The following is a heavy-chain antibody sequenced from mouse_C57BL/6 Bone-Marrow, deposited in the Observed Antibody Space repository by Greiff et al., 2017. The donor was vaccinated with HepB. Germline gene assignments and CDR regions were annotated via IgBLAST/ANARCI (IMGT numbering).Heavy chain of an antibody. D-gene: IGHD1-1*01. CDR1: GYTFTSYW. CDR2: IYPGSGST. CDR3: ARGRDYGSSFFAY. Sequence: QVQLQQPGAELVKPGASVKMSCKASGYTFTSYWITWVKQRPGQGLEWIGDIYPGSGSTNYNEKFKSKATLTVDTSSSTAYMQLSSLTSEDSAVYYCARGRDYGSSFFAYWGQVTLVTVSA. J-gene: IGHJ3*01. V-gene: IGHV1-55*01.